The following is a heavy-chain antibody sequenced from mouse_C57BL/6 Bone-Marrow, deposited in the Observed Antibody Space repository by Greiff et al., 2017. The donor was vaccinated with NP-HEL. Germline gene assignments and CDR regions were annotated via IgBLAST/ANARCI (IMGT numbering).Heavy chain of an antibody. CDR2: IDPETGGT. J-gene: IGHJ4*01. V-gene: IGHV1-15*01. Sequence: VKLQESGAELVRPGASVTLSCKASGYTFTDYEMHWVKQTPVHGLEWIGAIDPETGGTAYNQKFKGKAILTADKSSSTAYMELRSLTSEDSAVYYCTYYRGAMDYWGQGTSVTVAS. CDR3: TYYRGAMDY. CDR1: GYTFTDYE. D-gene: IGHD1-1*01.